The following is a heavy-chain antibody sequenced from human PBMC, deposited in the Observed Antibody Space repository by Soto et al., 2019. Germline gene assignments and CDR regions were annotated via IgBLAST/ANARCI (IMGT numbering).Heavy chain of an antibody. CDR2: IYYSGST. CDR3: ARETGPLYYYYYMDV. D-gene: IGHD3-9*01. J-gene: IGHJ6*03. V-gene: IGHV4-61*01. CDR1: GGSVSSGSYY. Sequence: SETLSLTCTVSGGSVSSGSYYWSWIRQPPGKGLEWIGYIYYSGSTNYNPSLKSRVTISVDTSKNQFSLKLSSETAADTAVYYCARETGPLYYYYYMDVWGKGTTVTVSS.